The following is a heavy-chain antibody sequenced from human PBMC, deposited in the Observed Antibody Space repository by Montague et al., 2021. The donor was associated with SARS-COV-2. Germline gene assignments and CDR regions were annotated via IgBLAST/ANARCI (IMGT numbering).Heavy chain of an antibody. J-gene: IGHJ3*02. CDR2: IRVSGGTK. Sequence: SLRLSCAASGLTFSNYAMHWVRQAPGKGPECVSGIRVSGGTKYYADSVKGRFTISRGNSKNTLYLQMNSLRAEDTAVYYCAKPKGAFDIWGQGTMVTVSS. V-gene: IGHV3-23*01. CDR1: GLTFSNYA. CDR3: AKPKGAFDI.